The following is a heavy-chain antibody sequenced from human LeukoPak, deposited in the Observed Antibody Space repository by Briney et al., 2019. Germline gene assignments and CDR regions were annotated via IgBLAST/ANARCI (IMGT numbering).Heavy chain of an antibody. CDR2: ILPIFGTA. CDR1: GGTFSTHA. D-gene: IGHD6-19*01. V-gene: IGHV1-69*13. CDR3: ARSFHSSGWYHDY. J-gene: IGHJ4*02. Sequence: ASVKVSCKASGGTFSTHAISWVRQAPGQGLEGMGVILPIFGTANYAPEFQGRVTITADESTSTAYMELSSLRSEDTAVYYCARSFHSSGWYHDYWGQGTLVTVSS.